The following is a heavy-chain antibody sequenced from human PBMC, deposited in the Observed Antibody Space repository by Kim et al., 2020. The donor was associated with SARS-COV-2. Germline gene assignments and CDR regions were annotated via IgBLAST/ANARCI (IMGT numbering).Heavy chain of an antibody. CDR3: ARDRRALATAMEGDSSFDY. V-gene: IGHV3-66*01. D-gene: IGHD5-18*01. CDR1: GFTVSSNY. CDR2: IYSGGST. J-gene: IGHJ4*02. Sequence: GGSLRLSCAASGFTVSSNYMSWVRQAPGKGLEWVSVIYSGGSTYYADSVKGRFTISRDNSKNTLYLQMNSLRAEDTAVYYCARDRRALATAMEGDSSFDYWGQGTLVTVSS.